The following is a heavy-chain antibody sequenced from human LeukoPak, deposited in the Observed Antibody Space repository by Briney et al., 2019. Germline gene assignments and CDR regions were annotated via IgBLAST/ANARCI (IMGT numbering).Heavy chain of an antibody. J-gene: IGHJ6*02. CDR2: IKQDGSEK. V-gene: IGHV3-7*01. Sequence: GGSLRLSCAASGFTFSSYWMSWVRQAPGNGLEWVANIKQDGSEKYYVDSVKGRFTISRDNAKNSLYLQMNSLRAEDTAVYYCARGRQQWLALYYYYGMDVWGQGTTVTVSS. D-gene: IGHD6-19*01. CDR3: ARGRQQWLALYYYYGMDV. CDR1: GFTFSSYW.